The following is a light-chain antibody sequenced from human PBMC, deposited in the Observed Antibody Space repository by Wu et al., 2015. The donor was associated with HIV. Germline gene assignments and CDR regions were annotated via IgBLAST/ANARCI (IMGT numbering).Light chain of an antibody. V-gene: IGKV1-8*01. CDR1: QGITSY. CDR3: QQYYSYPQT. J-gene: IGKJ1*01. Sequence: AIRMTQSPSSLSASTGDRVTITCRASQGITSYLAWYQQKPNKAPKLLVYAASTLQSGVPSRFSGSGSGTDFTLTISCLQFEDFATYYCQQYYSYPQTFGQGTKVEIK. CDR2: AAS.